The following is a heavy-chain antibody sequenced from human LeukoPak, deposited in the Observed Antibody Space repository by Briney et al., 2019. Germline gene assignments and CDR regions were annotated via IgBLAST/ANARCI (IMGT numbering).Heavy chain of an antibody. V-gene: IGHV3-9*01. J-gene: IGHJ4*02. CDR3: AKGQWLESHFDD. D-gene: IGHD6-19*01. CDR2: ISWNSGSI. Sequence: GGSLRLSCAASGFTFDDYAMHWVRQAPGRGLEWVSGISWNSGSIGYADSAKGRFTIPRDNAKNSLYLQMNSLRAEDTALYYCAKGQWLESHFDDWGQGTLVTVSS. CDR1: GFTFDDYA.